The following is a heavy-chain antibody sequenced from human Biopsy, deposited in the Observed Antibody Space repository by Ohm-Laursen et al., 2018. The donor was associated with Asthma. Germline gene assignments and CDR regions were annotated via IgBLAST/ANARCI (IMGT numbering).Heavy chain of an antibody. Sequence: VASVKVSCKVSGGTFSSNSINWARQAPGQGLEWMGRIIPIFGPTNYAQKFQGRVTISADDSTSTAYMELSSLSSEDTALYYCARGPEYVRSSGALDYWGQGTLVTVSS. CDR1: GGTFSSNS. D-gene: IGHD2-2*01. CDR3: ARGPEYVRSSGALDY. CDR2: IIPIFGPT. V-gene: IGHV1-69*13. J-gene: IGHJ4*02.